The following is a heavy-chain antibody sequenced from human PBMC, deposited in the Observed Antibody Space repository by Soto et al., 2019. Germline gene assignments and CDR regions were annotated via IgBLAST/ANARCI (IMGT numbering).Heavy chain of an antibody. Sequence: PGGSLRLSCAASGFSFSSHSMKWVRQAPGKGLEWVSYISSSGSTTYYADSVKGRFTISRDTSKNMVFLQMSTLGAEDTAVYYCAGSGGNSVWGQGSLVTVSS. D-gene: IGHD1-1*01. CDR3: AGSGGNSV. J-gene: IGHJ4*02. CDR1: GFSFSSHS. CDR2: ISSSGSTT. V-gene: IGHV3-48*01.